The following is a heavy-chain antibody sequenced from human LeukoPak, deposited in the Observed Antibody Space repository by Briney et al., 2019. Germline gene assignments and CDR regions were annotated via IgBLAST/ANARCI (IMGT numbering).Heavy chain of an antibody. CDR1: GDSISSYY. CDR3: ATSTKVVRPDSWDS. V-gene: IGHV4-4*07. CDR2: IFTSGST. Sequence: PSETLSLTCNVSGDSISSYYWTWIRQPAGKGLQWIGRIFTSGSTSYNPSLKSRLTISLDMSKNQFSLKLTSVTAADTAVYFCATSTKVVRPDSWDSWGQGTLVTVSS. D-gene: IGHD4-11*01. J-gene: IGHJ4*02.